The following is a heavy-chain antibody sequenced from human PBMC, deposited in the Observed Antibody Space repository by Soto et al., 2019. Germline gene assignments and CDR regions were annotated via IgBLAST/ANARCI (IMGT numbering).Heavy chain of an antibody. CDR2: ISGSGTST. Sequence: EVQLLESGGGLVQPGGSLRLSCAASGFTFSSYAMSWVRQAPGKGLEWVSAISGSGTSTYYTDSVKGRFTISRDNSRNTLYLQMNSLRAEDKAVYYCAKSHAARYYFDYWGQGTLVTVSS. D-gene: IGHD2-15*01. J-gene: IGHJ4*02. CDR3: AKSHAARYYFDY. CDR1: GFTFSSYA. V-gene: IGHV3-23*01.